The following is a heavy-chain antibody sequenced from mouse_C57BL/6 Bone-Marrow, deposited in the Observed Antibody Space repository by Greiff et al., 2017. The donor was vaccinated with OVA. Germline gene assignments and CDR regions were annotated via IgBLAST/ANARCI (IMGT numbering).Heavy chain of an antibody. Sequence: EVKLQESGAELVRPGASVKLSCTASGFNIKDDYMHWVKQRPEQGLEWIGWIDPENGDTEYASKFQGKATITADTSSNTAYLQLSSLTSEDTAVYYCTTWFRGFAYWGQGTLVTVSA. CDR2: IDPENGDT. J-gene: IGHJ3*01. V-gene: IGHV14-4*01. CDR1: GFNIKDDY. CDR3: TTWFRGFAY. D-gene: IGHD2-2*01.